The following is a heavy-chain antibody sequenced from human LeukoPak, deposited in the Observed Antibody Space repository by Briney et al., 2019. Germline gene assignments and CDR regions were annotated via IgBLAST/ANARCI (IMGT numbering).Heavy chain of an antibody. J-gene: IGHJ4*02. CDR1: GFTFSNYA. CDR3: ARGID. Sequence: PGGSLRLSCAASGFTFSNYALTWVRQAPGKGLEWVSLISGSGGSTYYADSVKGRFTISSDNSKNTLYLQLNSLRVEDTAVYYCARGIDWGQGTLVTVSS. V-gene: IGHV3-23*01. CDR2: ISGSGGST. D-gene: IGHD2-21*01.